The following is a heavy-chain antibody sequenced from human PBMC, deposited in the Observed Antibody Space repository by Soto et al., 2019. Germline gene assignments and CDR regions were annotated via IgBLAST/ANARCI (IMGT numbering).Heavy chain of an antibody. Sequence: QVQLVQSGAEVKKPGASVKVSCKASGYTFTSYGISWVRQAPGQGLEWMGWISAYNGNTNYEQKLQGRVTMTTDTSTSTAYMELRSLRSDDTAVYYCARDWHRPQGRGYYYDSSGYYNYWGQGTLVTVSS. CDR3: ARDWHRPQGRGYYYDSSGYYNY. CDR2: ISAYNGNT. V-gene: IGHV1-18*04. J-gene: IGHJ4*02. D-gene: IGHD3-22*01. CDR1: GYTFTSYG.